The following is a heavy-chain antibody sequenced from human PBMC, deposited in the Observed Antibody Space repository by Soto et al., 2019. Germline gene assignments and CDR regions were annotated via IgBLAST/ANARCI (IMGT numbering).Heavy chain of an antibody. D-gene: IGHD3-16*01. Sequence: QAQLVQSGAEVKKPGSSVKVSCKDSGGLFSSFAIRWVRQAPGQGLEWMGGIIPVFGTTNYAQKFQGRVTITADESTNNAYMELSSLTSDDTAMYDCARGGGPYVWFNEFWGQGTQVTVSS. CDR3: ARGGGPYVWFNEF. CDR2: IIPVFGTT. V-gene: IGHV1-69*19. CDR1: GGLFSSFA. J-gene: IGHJ4*02.